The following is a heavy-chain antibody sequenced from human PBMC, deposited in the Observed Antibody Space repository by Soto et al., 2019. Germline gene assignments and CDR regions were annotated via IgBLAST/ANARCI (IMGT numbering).Heavy chain of an antibody. J-gene: IGHJ4*02. CDR1: GFTFSSYG. CDR3: XXXXXAAVDRFDY. V-gene: IGHV3-30*03. Sequence: QVQLVESGGGVVQPGRSLRLSCAASGFTFSSYGMHWVRQAPGKGLEWVAVISYDGSNKYYADSVKGRFTISRDNSKNXXXXXXXXXXXXXXXXXXXXXXXXAAVDRFDYWGQGTLVTVSS. D-gene: IGHD6-13*01. CDR2: ISYDGSNK.